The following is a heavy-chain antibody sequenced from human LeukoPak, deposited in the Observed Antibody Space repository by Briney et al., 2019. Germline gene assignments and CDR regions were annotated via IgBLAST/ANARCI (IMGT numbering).Heavy chain of an antibody. CDR3: AREAPEYGGPDY. CDR2: ISYDGSNK. Sequence: GGSLRLSCAASGFPFSSYAMHWVRQAPGKGLEWVAVISYDGSNKYYADSVKGRFTISRDNSKNTLYLQMNSLRAEDTAVYYCAREAPEYGGPDYWGQGTLVTVSS. J-gene: IGHJ4*02. V-gene: IGHV3-30-3*01. D-gene: IGHD4-23*01. CDR1: GFPFSSYA.